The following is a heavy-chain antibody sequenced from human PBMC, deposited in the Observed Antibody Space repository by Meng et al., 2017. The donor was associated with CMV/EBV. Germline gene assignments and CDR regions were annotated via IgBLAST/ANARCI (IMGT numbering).Heavy chain of an antibody. CDR3: ARAEGNEYYFDY. CDR2: IYYSGST. V-gene: IGHV4-30-4*08. D-gene: IGHD1-1*01. Sequence: LSCTVSGGSISSGDYYWSWIRQPPGKGLEWIGYIYYSGSTYYNPSLKSRVTISVDTSKNQFSLKLSSVTAADTAVYYCARAEGNEYYFDYWGQGTLVTVSS. J-gene: IGHJ4*02. CDR1: GGSISSGDYY.